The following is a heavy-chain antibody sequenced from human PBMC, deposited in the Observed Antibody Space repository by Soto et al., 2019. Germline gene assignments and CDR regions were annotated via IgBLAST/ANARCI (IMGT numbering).Heavy chain of an antibody. J-gene: IGHJ3*02. CDR2: IIPVFGTP. D-gene: IGHD3-10*01. CDR3: AREATWLRELPGSAFDI. CDR1: GGTFTTFA. V-gene: IGHV1-69*13. Sequence: GASVKVSCKASGGTFTTFAFTWVRQAPGQGLEWMGGIIPVFGTPKVAQTFQGRVTITADEVTSTAYMELTSLRSDDTAVYFCAREATWLRELPGSAFDIWGQGTMITVSS.